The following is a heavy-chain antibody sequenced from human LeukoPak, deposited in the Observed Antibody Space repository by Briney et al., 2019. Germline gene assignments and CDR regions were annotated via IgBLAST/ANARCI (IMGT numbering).Heavy chain of an antibody. V-gene: IGHV4-38-2*02. CDR3: ARYGALHDAFDI. CDR2: IYHSGRT. D-gene: IGHD4-17*01. CDR1: GYSISRDYY. J-gene: IGHJ3*02. Sequence: SETLSLTCTVSGYSISRDYYWGWIRQPPGKGLEWIGSIYHSGRTYYNPSLNSRITISVGTSKNQFSLRLSSVTAADTAMYYCARYGALHDAFDIWGQGTMVTVSS.